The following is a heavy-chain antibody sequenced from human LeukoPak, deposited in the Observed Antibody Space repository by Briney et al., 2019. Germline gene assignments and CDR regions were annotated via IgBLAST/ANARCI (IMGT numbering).Heavy chain of an antibody. D-gene: IGHD3-10*01. CDR2: ISAYNGNT. CDR3: ARAKMVFNWFDP. CDR1: GYTFTSYG. Sequence: ASVKVSCKASGYTFTSYGISWVRHAPGQGLEWMGWISAYNGNTNYAQKLQGRVTMTTDTSTSTAYMELRSLRSDDTAVYYCARAKMVFNWFDPWGQGTLVTVSS. J-gene: IGHJ5*02. V-gene: IGHV1-18*01.